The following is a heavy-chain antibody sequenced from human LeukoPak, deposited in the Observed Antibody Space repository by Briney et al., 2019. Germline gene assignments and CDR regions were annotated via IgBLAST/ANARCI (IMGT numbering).Heavy chain of an antibody. J-gene: IGHJ5*02. CDR3: AKVYGSGNNWFDP. CDR2: ISGSGGST. CDR1: GLTVSSSY. D-gene: IGHD3-10*01. Sequence: GGSLRLSCAASGLTVSSSYMSWVRQAPGKGLEWVSAISGSGGSTYYADSVKGRFTISRDNSKNSLYLQMNSLRAEDTAVYYCAKVYGSGNNWFDPWGQGTLVTVSS. V-gene: IGHV3-23*01.